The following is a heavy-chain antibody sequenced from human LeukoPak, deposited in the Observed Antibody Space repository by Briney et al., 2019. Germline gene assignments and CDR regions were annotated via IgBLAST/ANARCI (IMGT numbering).Heavy chain of an antibody. CDR1: GFTFSSYW. CDR2: IKQGGTER. CDR3: ARYVNYFDP. J-gene: IGHJ4*02. V-gene: IGHV3-7*01. Sequence: GGSLRLSCAASGFTFSSYWMTWVRQAPGKGREWVATIKQGGTERYNVDCVRGGFTISRDNAKNSLFLQVNSLRAEDTALYYCARYVNYFDPWGQGTLITVSS. D-gene: IGHD3-10*02.